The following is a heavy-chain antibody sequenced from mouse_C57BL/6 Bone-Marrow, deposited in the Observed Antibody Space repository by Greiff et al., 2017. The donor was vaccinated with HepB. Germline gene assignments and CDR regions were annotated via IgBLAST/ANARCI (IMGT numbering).Heavy chain of an antibody. CDR1: GFTFSDYY. J-gene: IGHJ1*03. V-gene: IGHV5-16*01. CDR3: ARDSPFFYWYFDV. CDR2: INYDGSST. Sequence: DVKLVESEGGLVQPGSSMKLSCTASGFTFSDYYMAWVRQVPEKGLEWVANINYDGSSTYYLDSLKSRFIISRDNAKNILYLKMRSLKSEDTATYYCARDSPFFYWYFDVWGTGTTVTVSS. D-gene: IGHD6-1*01.